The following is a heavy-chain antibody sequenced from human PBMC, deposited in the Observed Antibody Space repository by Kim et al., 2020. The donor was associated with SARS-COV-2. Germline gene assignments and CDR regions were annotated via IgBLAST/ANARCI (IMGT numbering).Heavy chain of an antibody. V-gene: IGHV3-48*02. CDR2: ITSSGSTI. D-gene: IGHD6-13*01. CDR1: GFSFSSYS. J-gene: IGHJ2*01. CDR3: ARSKTVVAAAGTGNWYFDT. Sequence: GGSLRLSCATSGFSFSSYSMNWVRQAPGKGLEWLSFITSSGSTIYYADSVRGRLTISRDNPKRSLYLQMDSLRDDDTAVYYCARSKTVVAAAGTGNWYFDTWGAGTQVTVSS.